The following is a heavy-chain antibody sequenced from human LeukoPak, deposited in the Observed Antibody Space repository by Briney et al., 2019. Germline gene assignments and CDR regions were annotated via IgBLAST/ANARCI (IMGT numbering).Heavy chain of an antibody. V-gene: IGHV3-48*04. J-gene: IGHJ4*02. Sequence: GGSLRLSCVASGFTFSRNSMNWVRQAPGKGLEWVSHIRSSGTTMYYADSVKGRFTISRDNAQNSLYLQMNGLRVEDTAVYYCTRRLDDWGQGTLVTVSS. CDR2: IRSSGTTM. CDR1: GFTFSRNS. CDR3: TRRLDD. D-gene: IGHD3-16*01.